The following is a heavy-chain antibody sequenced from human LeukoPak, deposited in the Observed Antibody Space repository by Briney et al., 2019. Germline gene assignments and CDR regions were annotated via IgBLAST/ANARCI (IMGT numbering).Heavy chain of an antibody. V-gene: IGHV3-23*01. CDR3: AKDRAQKQWLVLYYFDY. D-gene: IGHD6-19*01. J-gene: IGHJ4*02. Sequence: GGSLRLSCAASGFTFSSYAMSWVRQAPGKGLEWVSAISGSGGSTYYADSVKGRFTISRDNSKNTLYLQMNSLTAEDTAVYYCAKDRAQKQWLVLYYFDYWGQGTLVTVSS. CDR1: GFTFSSYA. CDR2: ISGSGGST.